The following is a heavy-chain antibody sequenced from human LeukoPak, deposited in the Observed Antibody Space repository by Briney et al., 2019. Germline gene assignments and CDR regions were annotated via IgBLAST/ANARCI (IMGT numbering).Heavy chain of an antibody. CDR2: IRYDGSNK. CDR1: GFTFSSYG. D-gene: IGHD6-19*01. J-gene: IGHJ4*02. Sequence: PGGSLRLSCAASGFTFSSYGMHWVRQAPGKGLEWVAFIRYDGSNKYYADSVKGRFTISRDNSKNTLYLQMNSLRAEDTALYYCAREYSSGWKRSYPDYWGQGTLVTVSS. V-gene: IGHV3-30*02. CDR3: AREYSSGWKRSYPDY.